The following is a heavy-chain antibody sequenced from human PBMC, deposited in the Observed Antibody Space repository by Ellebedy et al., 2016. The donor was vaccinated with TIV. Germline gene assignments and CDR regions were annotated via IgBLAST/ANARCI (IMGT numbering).Heavy chain of an antibody. Sequence: ASVKVSXXASGYTFTSHIINWVRQAPGQRLEWLGWINAGNGNTKYSQKFQGRVTITRDTSASTVYMETSSLRSEDTAVFYCARDPEGAYYYGSGKFDYWGQGTLVTVSS. D-gene: IGHD3-10*01. J-gene: IGHJ4*02. CDR3: ARDPEGAYYYGSGKFDY. CDR2: INAGNGNT. V-gene: IGHV1-3*01. CDR1: GYTFTSHI.